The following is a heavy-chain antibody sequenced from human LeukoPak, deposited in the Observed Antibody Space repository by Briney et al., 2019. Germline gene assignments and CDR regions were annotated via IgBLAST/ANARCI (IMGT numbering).Heavy chain of an antibody. Sequence: GGSLRLSCAASGFTFSSYGMHWVRQAPGKGLEWVAVITDDGSNKYYADSVKGRFTISRDNSKNTLYMQMNSLIADDTSVYYCAHLLWFGELNDYWGQGTLVTVYS. CDR1: GFTFSSYG. CDR3: AHLLWFGELNDY. V-gene: IGHV3-30*03. J-gene: IGHJ4*02. CDR2: ITDDGSNK. D-gene: IGHD3-10*01.